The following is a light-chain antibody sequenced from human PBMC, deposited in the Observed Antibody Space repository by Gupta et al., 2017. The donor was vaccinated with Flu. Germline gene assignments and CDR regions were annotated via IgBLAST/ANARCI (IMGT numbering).Light chain of an antibody. J-gene: IGKJ1*01. CDR3: MQGSHWPWA. CDR1: QGLVYSEGNTY. V-gene: IGKV2-30*01. Sequence: ISCRSSQGLVYSEGNTYLHWFQQRPGQSPRRLIYKVSYRDSGVPDRFSGSGSGTDCTLKISRVEAEDVGIYVCMQGSHWPWAFGQGTTVEIK. CDR2: KVS.